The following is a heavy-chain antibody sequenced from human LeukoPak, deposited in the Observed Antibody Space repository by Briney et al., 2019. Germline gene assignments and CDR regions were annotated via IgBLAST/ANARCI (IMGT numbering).Heavy chain of an antibody. CDR3: ARDPGRHFDY. CDR2: ISYSSSDI. CDR1: GFTFSSYS. V-gene: IGHV3-21*01. Sequence: PGGSLRLSCAASGFTFSSYSMNWVRQAPGKGLEWVSSISYSSSDIYYADSLKGRFTISRDNAKNSLYLQMNSLRAEDTAVYYCARDPGRHFDYWGQGTLVTVSS. J-gene: IGHJ4*02.